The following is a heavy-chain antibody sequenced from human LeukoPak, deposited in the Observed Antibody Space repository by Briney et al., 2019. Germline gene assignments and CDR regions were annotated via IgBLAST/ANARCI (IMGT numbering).Heavy chain of an antibody. D-gene: IGHD2/OR15-2a*01. CDR3: ARLSPRTAAFDI. CDR2: IYTTGST. CDR1: GGSISSYY. J-gene: IGHJ3*02. V-gene: IGHV4-4*07. Sequence: MSSETLSLTCTVSGGSISSYYWSWIRQPAGKGLEWIGRIYTTGSTNYNPSLKSRVTMSVDTSKNQFSLKLSSVTAADTAVYYCARLSPRTAAFDIWGQGTMVTVSS.